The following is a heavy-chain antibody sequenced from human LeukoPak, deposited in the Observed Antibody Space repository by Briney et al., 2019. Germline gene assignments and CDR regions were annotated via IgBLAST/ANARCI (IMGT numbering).Heavy chain of an antibody. CDR1: GGSFSGYY. CDR2: INHSGST. J-gene: IGHJ4*02. Sequence: PSETLSLTCAVYGGSFSGYYWSWVRQPPGKGLEWIGEINHSGSTNYNPSLMTRATISVDTSKNQFSLKLSSVAAADTAVYYCATGSGSYFPAAYGGQGTLVTVS. V-gene: IGHV4-34*01. CDR3: ATGSGSYFPAAY. D-gene: IGHD3-10*01.